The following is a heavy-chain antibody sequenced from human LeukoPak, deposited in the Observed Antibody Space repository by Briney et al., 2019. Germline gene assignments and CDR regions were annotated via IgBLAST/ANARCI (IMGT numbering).Heavy chain of an antibody. Sequence: PGGSLRLSCAASGFTFRSYGMHWVRLAPGKGLEWVAFIRYDGSNKYYADSVKGRFTISRDNSKNTVYLQMNSLRGEDTAVYYCAKDRSPHYDFWSGYSGRYFDHWGQGTLVTVSS. D-gene: IGHD3-3*01. CDR2: IRYDGSNK. CDR3: AKDRSPHYDFWSGYSGRYFDH. CDR1: GFTFRSYG. J-gene: IGHJ4*02. V-gene: IGHV3-30*02.